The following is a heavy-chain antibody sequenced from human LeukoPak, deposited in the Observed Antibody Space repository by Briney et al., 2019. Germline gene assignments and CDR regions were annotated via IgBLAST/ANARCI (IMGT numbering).Heavy chain of an antibody. J-gene: IGHJ4*02. V-gene: IGHV3-48*01. Sequence: GGSLRLSCVASGFTFSSYSMNWVRQAPGKGLEWVSYISSSGTTIYYADSVKGRFTISRDNSKNTLYLQMNSLRAEDTAVYYCARDHRGVRDYFDYWGQGTLVTVSS. CDR1: GFTFSSYS. CDR2: ISSSGTTI. CDR3: ARDHRGVRDYFDY. D-gene: IGHD3-10*01.